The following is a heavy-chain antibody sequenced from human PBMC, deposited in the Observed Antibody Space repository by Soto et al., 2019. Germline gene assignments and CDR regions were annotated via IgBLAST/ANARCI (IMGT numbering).Heavy chain of an antibody. CDR1: GGSISSGGYS. D-gene: IGHD3-9*01. V-gene: IGHV4-30-2*01. CDR2: IYHSGST. J-gene: IGHJ1*01. Sequence: QLQLQESGSGLVKPSQTLSLTCAVSGGSISSGGYSWSWIRQPPGKGLEWIGYIYHSGSTYYNPSLTSRLPCSVDSSKIHFSLKLSSVTAADTAVYSWARDDWPSWGQGTLVTVSS. CDR3: ARDDWPS.